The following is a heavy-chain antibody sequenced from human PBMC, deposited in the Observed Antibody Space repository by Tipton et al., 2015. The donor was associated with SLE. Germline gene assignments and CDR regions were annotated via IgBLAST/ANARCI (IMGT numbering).Heavy chain of an antibody. CDR2: IYYTGTT. Sequence: TLSLTCTVSGASISSNIHFWGWIRQPPGKGLEWIGSIYYTGTTYDKPSLKSRATMSVDTSKNQFSLKLSSVTAADTAVYYCARDVEGSVWYFDLWGRGTLVTVSS. CDR3: ARDVEGSVWYFDL. CDR1: GASISSNIHF. V-gene: IGHV4-39*07. J-gene: IGHJ2*01.